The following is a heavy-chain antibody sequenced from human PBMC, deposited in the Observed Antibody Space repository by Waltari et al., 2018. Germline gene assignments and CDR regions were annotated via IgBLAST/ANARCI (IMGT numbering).Heavy chain of an antibody. J-gene: IGHJ4*02. Sequence: QVQLQESGPGLVKPSETLSLTCTVSGGSISSYYWSWIRQPAGKGLEWIGRIYTRGSTNYNPSRKSRVTMSVDTSKNQFSLKLNSVTAADTAVYYCAREVGSSGWYEFDYWGQGTLVTVFS. CDR2: IYTRGST. D-gene: IGHD6-19*01. V-gene: IGHV4-4*07. CDR1: GGSISSYY. CDR3: AREVGSSGWYEFDY.